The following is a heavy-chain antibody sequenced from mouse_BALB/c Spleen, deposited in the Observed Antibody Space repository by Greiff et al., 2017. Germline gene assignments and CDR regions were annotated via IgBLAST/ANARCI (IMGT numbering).Heavy chain of an antibody. CDR3: ARGGNYYGSSYLDD. D-gene: IGHD1-1*01. V-gene: IGHV1-69*01. CDR1: GYTFTDYW. Sequence: QVQLQQPGAELVMPGASVKMSCKASGYTFTDYWMHWVKQRPGQGLEWIGAIDTSDSYTSYNQKFKGKATLTVDESSSTAYMQLSSLTSEDSAVYNCARGGNYYGSSYLDDWGEGTTLTVSS. CDR2: IDTSDSYT. J-gene: IGHJ2*01.